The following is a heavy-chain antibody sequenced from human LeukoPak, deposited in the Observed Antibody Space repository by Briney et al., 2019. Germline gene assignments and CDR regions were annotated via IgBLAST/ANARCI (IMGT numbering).Heavy chain of an antibody. D-gene: IGHD3-22*01. CDR2: ISYDGSNK. V-gene: IGHV3-30*03. J-gene: IGHJ4*02. CDR1: GFTFSSYG. CDR3: ARDAGVMVITTYDY. Sequence: GGSLRLSCAASGFTFSSYGMHWVRQAPGKGLEWVAVISYDGSNKYYADSVKGRFTISRDNSENTVFLQMNSLRDEDTAVYYCARDAGVMVITTYDYWGQGTLVTVSS.